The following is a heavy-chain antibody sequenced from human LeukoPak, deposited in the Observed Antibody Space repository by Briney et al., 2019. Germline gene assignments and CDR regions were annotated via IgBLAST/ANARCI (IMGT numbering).Heavy chain of an antibody. CDR2: TYHSGST. CDR1: GYSISSGYY. Sequence: PSETLSLTCTVSGYSISSGYYWGWIRQPPGKGLEWIGSTYHSGSTYYNPSLKSRVTISVDTSKNQFSLKLSSVTAADTAVYYCARDLVGRRWFDPWGQGTLVTVSS. CDR3: ARDLVGRRWFDP. V-gene: IGHV4-38-2*02. D-gene: IGHD2-15*01. J-gene: IGHJ5*02.